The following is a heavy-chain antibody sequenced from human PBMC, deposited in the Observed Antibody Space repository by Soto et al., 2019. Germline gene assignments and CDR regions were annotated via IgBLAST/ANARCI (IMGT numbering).Heavy chain of an antibody. CDR2: IYYSGST. CDR3: ARVGTSYARRGLDV. V-gene: IGHV4-31*03. Sequence: NVSGGAIDRGGYYWCWVRQHPGKGLEWIGYIYYSGSTYYNPSLRSRASISIDTSKNQFSLELISVTAADTAVYYCARVGTSYARRGLDVWGQGTTVTVSS. J-gene: IGHJ6*02. CDR1: GGAIDRGGYY. D-gene: IGHD7-27*01.